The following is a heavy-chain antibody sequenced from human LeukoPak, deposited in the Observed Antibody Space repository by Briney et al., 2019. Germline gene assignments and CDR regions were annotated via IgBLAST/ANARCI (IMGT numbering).Heavy chain of an antibody. J-gene: IGHJ4*02. D-gene: IGHD3-16*02. CDR2: INPNSGGT. V-gene: IGHV1-2*02. CDR3: ARDPTYYDYVWGSYRYTMFDY. CDR1: GYTFTGYY. Sequence: ASVKVSCKASGYTFTGYYMHWVRQAPGQGLEWMGWINPNSGGTNYAQKFQGRVTMTRDTSISTAYMELSRLRSDDTAVYYCARDPTYYDYVWGSYRYTMFDYWGQGTLVTVSS.